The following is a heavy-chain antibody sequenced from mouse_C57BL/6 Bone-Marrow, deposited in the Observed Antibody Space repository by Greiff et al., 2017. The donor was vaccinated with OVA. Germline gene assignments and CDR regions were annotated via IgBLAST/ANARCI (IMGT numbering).Heavy chain of an antibody. CDR1: GFSLTSYG. V-gene: IGHV2-5*01. J-gene: IGHJ2*01. D-gene: IGHD2-4*01. CDR2: IWRGGST. Sequence: VQLQQSGPGLVQPSQSLSITCTVSGFSLTSYGVHWVRQSPGKGLEWLGVIWRGGSTDYNAAFMSRLSITKDNSKSQVFFNMNSLQADDTALYYCSKKGAYYDFFASWGQGTTLTVSS. CDR3: SKKGAYYDFFAS.